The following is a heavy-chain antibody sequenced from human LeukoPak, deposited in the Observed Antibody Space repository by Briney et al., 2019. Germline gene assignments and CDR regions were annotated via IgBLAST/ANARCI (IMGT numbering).Heavy chain of an antibody. Sequence: PGGSLRLSCAASGFTFSSYWMSWVRQAPGKGLEWVANIKQDGSEKYYVDSVKGRFTISRDNAKNSLYLQMNSLRAEDTAVYYCAREVRFLEWFNYYYYYMDVWGKGATVTVSS. CDR1: GFTFSSYW. J-gene: IGHJ6*03. D-gene: IGHD3-3*01. CDR3: AREVRFLEWFNYYYYYMDV. CDR2: IKQDGSEK. V-gene: IGHV3-7*01.